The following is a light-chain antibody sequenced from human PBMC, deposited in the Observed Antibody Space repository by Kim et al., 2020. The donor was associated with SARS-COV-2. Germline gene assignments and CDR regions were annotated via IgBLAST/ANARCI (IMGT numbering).Light chain of an antibody. CDR3: QVWDSSSDHWV. J-gene: IGLJ3*02. CDR1: NIGSKS. V-gene: IGLV3-21*04. CDR2: YDS. Sequence: PGKTARITRGGNNIGSKSVHWYQQKPGQAPVLVIYYDSDRPSGIPERFSGSNSGNTATLTISRVEAGDEADYYCQVWDSSSDHWVFGGGTQLTVL.